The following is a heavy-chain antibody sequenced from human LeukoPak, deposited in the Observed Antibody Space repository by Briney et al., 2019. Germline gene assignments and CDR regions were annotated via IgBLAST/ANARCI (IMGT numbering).Heavy chain of an antibody. D-gene: IGHD3-10*01. Sequence: TRGSLRLSCAASGFTFSTFDMHWVRQGTGKGLEWVSGIGTAGDTHYPDSVKGRFTISRENAKNSLYLQMNSLRAGDTAVYYCARAGQWFSDAYDIWGQGRMDSVFS. CDR2: IGTAGDT. J-gene: IGHJ3*02. CDR1: GFTFSTFD. CDR3: ARAGQWFSDAYDI. V-gene: IGHV3-13*01.